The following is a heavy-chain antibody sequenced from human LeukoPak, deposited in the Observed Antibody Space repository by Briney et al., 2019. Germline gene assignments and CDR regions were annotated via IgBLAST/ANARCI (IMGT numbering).Heavy chain of an antibody. CDR3: ARVRGGSGLNAFDI. D-gene: IGHD2-15*01. V-gene: IGHV4-39*07. CDR1: GGSTSSSDYY. CDR2: IRYSGNT. J-gene: IGHJ3*02. Sequence: SETLSLTCTVSGGSTSSSDYYWGWIRQPPDEGLEWIASIRYSGNTYYNPSLKSRVTISVDTSKNQFSLKLTSVTAADTAVYYCARVRGGSGLNAFDIWGQGTMVTVSS.